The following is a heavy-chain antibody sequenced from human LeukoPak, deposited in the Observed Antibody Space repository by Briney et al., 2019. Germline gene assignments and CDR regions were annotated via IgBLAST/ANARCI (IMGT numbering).Heavy chain of an antibody. CDR2: ISYDGSNK. D-gene: IGHD6-19*01. Sequence: GGSPRLSCAASGFTFSSYGMHWVRQAPGKGLEWVAVISYDGSNKYYADSVKGRFTISRDNSKNTLYLQMNSLRAEDTAVYYCAKGCSSGCFDYWGQGTLVTVSS. CDR1: GFTFSSYG. CDR3: AKGCSSGCFDY. J-gene: IGHJ4*02. V-gene: IGHV3-30*18.